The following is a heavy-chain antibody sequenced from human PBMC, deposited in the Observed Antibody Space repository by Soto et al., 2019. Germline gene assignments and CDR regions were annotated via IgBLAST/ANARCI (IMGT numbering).Heavy chain of an antibody. J-gene: IGHJ3*02. Sequence: QVQLVQSGAEVKKPGTSVKVSCKASGYIFSNYYMHWVRQAPGQGLEWMGVFNPIGDGTHYALSFQVRVSVTSDTSTRTVYTEPSTLKSEDPAVYYCARRGMSKIGFDTWGQGTMVTVSS. CDR1: GYIFSNYY. CDR2: FNPIGDGT. V-gene: IGHV1-46*01. D-gene: IGHD3-10*01. CDR3: ARRGMSKIGFDT.